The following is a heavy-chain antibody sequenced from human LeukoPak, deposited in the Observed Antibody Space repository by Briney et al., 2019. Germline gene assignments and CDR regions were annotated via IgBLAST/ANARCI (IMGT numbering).Heavy chain of an antibody. D-gene: IGHD6-19*01. V-gene: IGHV3-7*03. Sequence: PGGSLRLSCTASGFTFSNYSMSWVRQAPGKGLKWVANIKQDGSVHYYVDSVKGRFTISRDNAKNSLYLQMNSLRAEDTAVYYCARKWAVAGSSYFDYWGQGTLVTVSS. J-gene: IGHJ4*02. CDR2: IKQDGSVH. CDR3: ARKWAVAGSSYFDY. CDR1: GFTFSNYS.